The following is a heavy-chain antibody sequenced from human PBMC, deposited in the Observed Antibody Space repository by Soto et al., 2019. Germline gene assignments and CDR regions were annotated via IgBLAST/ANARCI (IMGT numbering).Heavy chain of an antibody. D-gene: IGHD6-13*01. CDR1: GFTVSRNY. V-gene: IGHV3-66*01. Sequence: EVQLVESGGGLVQPGGSLRLSFAASGFTVSRNYMSWVRQAPGKGLEWVSIIYSGGSTYYADSVKGRFTISRDTSKNRLSLQMNSLRAEDTAVYYWARDRLGLDSSHWYGGFDCWGQGTLVTVSS. J-gene: IGHJ4*02. CDR3: ARDRLGLDSSHWYGGFDC. CDR2: IYSGGST.